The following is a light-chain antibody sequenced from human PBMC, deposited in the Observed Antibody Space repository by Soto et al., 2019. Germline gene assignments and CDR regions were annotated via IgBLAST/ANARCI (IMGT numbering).Light chain of an antibody. V-gene: IGKV3-20*01. CDR3: QQYGSSPPT. J-gene: IGKJ1*01. CDR1: QSVSSSY. Sequence: EIVLTQSPGTLSLSPGERATLSCRASQSVSSSYLAWYQQKHGQAPRLLIYGASSRATGIPDRFSGSGSGTDFTLTISRLAPEDFAVYYCQQYGSSPPTFGKGTKGEIK. CDR2: GAS.